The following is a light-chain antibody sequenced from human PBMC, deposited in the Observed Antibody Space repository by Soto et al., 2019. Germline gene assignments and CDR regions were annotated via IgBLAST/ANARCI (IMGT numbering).Light chain of an antibody. CDR1: SSDVGGYNI. V-gene: IGLV2-8*01. CDR3: SSYAGSNLYV. CDR2: EVT. Sequence: QSALTQPPSASGSPGQSVTLSCTGTSSDVGGYNIVFWYQQHPGKAPKLMIYEVTKRPSGVPDRFSGSKSGNTASLTVSGLQAEDEADYYCSSYAGSNLYVFGTGTQLTVL. J-gene: IGLJ1*01.